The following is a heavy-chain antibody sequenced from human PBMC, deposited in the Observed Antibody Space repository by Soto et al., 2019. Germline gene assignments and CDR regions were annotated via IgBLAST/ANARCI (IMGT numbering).Heavy chain of an antibody. CDR3: ARACCTPSSCNNWFDP. CDR1: NDSINSTNW. V-gene: IGHV4-4*02. CDR2: VFHSGYV. D-gene: IGHD2-2*01. Sequence: PSETLSLTCAVSNDSINSTNWWTWVRQPPGKGLEWIGEVFHSGYVKYNPSLESRVTISVDKAKNQFSLKLSSVTAADTAVYYCARACCTPSSCNNWFDPWGQGTLVTVSS. J-gene: IGHJ5*02.